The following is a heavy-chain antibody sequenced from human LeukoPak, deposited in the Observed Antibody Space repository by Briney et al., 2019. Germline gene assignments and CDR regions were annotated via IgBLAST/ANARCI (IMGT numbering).Heavy chain of an antibody. V-gene: IGHV3-23*01. Sequence: GGSLRLSCEAFGLTLRSYAMSWVRQAPGKGLEWVSGIISSGDNTYYSDSVKGRFTVSRDNSKTLLFLQMISLRAEDTAVYYCAKELSVSDFWSGSAWAFDIWGQGTMVTVSS. D-gene: IGHD3-3*01. J-gene: IGHJ3*02. CDR3: AKELSVSDFWSGSAWAFDI. CDR1: GLTLRSYA. CDR2: IISSGDNT.